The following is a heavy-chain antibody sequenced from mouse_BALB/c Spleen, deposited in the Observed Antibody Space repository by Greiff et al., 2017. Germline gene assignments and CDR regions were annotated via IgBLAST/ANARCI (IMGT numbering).Heavy chain of an antibody. Sequence: EVQRVESGGGLVQPGGSRKLSCAASGFTFSSFGMHWVRQAPEKGLEWVAYISSGSSTIYYADTVKGRFTISRDNPKNTLFLQMTSLRSEDTAMYYCASGEDYDVGAWFAYWGQGTLVTVSA. CDR3: ASGEDYDVGAWFAY. D-gene: IGHD2-4*01. CDR1: GFTFSSFG. V-gene: IGHV5-17*02. CDR2: ISSGSSTI. J-gene: IGHJ3*01.